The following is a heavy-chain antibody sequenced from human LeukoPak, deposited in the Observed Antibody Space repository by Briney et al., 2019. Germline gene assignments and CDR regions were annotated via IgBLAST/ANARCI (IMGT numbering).Heavy chain of an antibody. D-gene: IGHD3-10*01. CDR1: GFTVSSNY. Sequence: TGGSLRLSCAASGFTVSSNYMSWVRQAPGKGLEWVSAISGSGGSTYFADSVKGRFTISRDNSKNTLYLQMNSLRAEDTAVYYCAKSSGTDYWGQGTLVTVSS. V-gene: IGHV3-23*01. J-gene: IGHJ4*02. CDR2: ISGSGGST. CDR3: AKSSGTDY.